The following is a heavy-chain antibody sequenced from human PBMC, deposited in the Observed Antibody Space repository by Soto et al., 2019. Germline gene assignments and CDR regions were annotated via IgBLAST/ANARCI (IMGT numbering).Heavy chain of an antibody. J-gene: IGHJ4*02. D-gene: IGHD5-12*01. V-gene: IGHV1-3*01. Sequence: ASVTVSCTASGYSFTTYAVHWVRQAPGQRLEWMGWIDVGTGNTKYSQKFQGRVTMTRDTSANTAYMELSSLTSEDTAVYYCARNIVATIQLDFWGQGTLVTVSS. CDR1: GYSFTTYA. CDR3: ARNIVATIQLDF. CDR2: IDVGTGNT.